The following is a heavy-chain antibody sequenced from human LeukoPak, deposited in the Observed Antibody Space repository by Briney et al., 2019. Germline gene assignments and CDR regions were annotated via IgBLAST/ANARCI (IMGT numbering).Heavy chain of an antibody. CDR2: INPNSGGT. Sequence: GASVKVSCKASGYTFTGYYMHWVRQAPGQGLEWMGWINPNSGGTNYAQKFQGWVTMTRDTSISTAYMELSSLRSEDTAVYYCARDQMRVRSVVVPAAAYYYYYMDVWGKGTTVTVSS. CDR3: ARDQMRVRSVVVPAAAYYYYYMDV. D-gene: IGHD2-2*01. J-gene: IGHJ6*03. CDR1: GYTFTGYY. V-gene: IGHV1-2*04.